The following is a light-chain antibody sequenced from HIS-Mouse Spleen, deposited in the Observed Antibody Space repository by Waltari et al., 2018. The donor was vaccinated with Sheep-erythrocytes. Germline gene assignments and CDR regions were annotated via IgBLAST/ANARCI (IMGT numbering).Light chain of an antibody. CDR3: GTWDSSLSAGV. V-gene: IGLV1-51*01. CDR2: DNN. J-gene: IGLJ3*02. CDR1: SSNLGNNY. Sequence: QSVLTQPPSVSAAPGQTVTISCSGRSSNLGNNYVSWYQQLPGTAPKLLIYDNNKRPSGIPDRFSGSKSGTSATLGITGLQTGDEADYYCGTWDSSLSAGVFGGGTKLTVL.